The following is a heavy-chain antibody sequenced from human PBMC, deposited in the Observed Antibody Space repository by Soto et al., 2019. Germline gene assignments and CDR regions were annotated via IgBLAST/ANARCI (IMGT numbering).Heavy chain of an antibody. Sequence: GGSLRLSCAASGFTFSSYWMSWVRQAPGKGLEWVANIKQDGSEKYYVDSVKGRFTISRDNAKNSLYLQMNSLRAEDTAVYYCARDREAAGIFVGPPLRYNWFDPWGQGTLVTVSS. CDR2: IKQDGSEK. J-gene: IGHJ5*02. V-gene: IGHV3-7*01. CDR1: GFTFSSYW. CDR3: ARDREAAGIFVGPPLRYNWFDP. D-gene: IGHD6-13*01.